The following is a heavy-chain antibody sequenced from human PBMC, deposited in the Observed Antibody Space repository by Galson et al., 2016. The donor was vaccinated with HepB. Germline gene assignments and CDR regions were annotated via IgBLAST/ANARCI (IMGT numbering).Heavy chain of an antibody. V-gene: IGHV1-69*13. CDR2: ISHIFGTT. J-gene: IGHJ4*02. CDR3: AKEEYDHGDSPSPYDF. D-gene: IGHD4-17*01. CDR1: GYSFTIYT. Sequence: SVKVSCKASGYSFTIYTLHWVRQAPGQRLEWMGGISHIFGTTEYAQEFQGRVTITADESTSTGYMEISSLRSEDTAVYYCAKEEYDHGDSPSPYDFWGQGTLVTVSS.